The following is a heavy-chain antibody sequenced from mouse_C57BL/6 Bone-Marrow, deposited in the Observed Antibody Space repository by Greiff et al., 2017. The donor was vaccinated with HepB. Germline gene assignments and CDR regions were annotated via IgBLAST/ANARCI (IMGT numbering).Heavy chain of an antibody. D-gene: IGHD1-1*01. J-gene: IGHJ3*01. CDR2: IYPGDGDT. CDR1: GYAFSSYW. CDR3: ARGYYGSSYWFAY. Sequence: VQRVESGAELVKPGASVKISCKASGYAFSSYWMNWVKQRPGKGLEWIGQIYPGDGDTNYNGKFKGKATLTADKSSSTAYMQLSSLTSEDSAVYFCARGYYGSSYWFAYWGQGTLVTVSA. V-gene: IGHV1-80*01.